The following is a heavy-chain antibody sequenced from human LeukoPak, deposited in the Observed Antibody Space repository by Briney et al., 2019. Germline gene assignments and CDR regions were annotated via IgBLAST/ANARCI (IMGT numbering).Heavy chain of an antibody. CDR3: ARESGDRDYHYYYYDMEV. Sequence: GRSLRLSCAASGFTFSSYAMHWVRQAPGKGLEGVAVISYDGSNKYYADSVKGRFTISRDNSKNTLYLQMNSLRAEDTAVYYCARESGDRDYHYYYYDMEVWGQGTTVTVSS. CDR1: GFTFSSYA. V-gene: IGHV3-30-3*01. J-gene: IGHJ6*02. CDR2: ISYDGSNK. D-gene: IGHD4-17*01.